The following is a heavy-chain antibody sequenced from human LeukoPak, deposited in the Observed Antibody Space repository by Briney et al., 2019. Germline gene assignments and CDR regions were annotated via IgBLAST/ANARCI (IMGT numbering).Heavy chain of an antibody. CDR1: GGSISSSFYY. V-gene: IGHV4-39*01. CDR2: IYYSGNT. CDR3: ARLPFGGLIA. J-gene: IGHJ4*02. Sequence: SETLSLTCTVSGGSISSSFYYWGSIREPPGKGLECIGSIYYSGNTFYNPSLKSRVTISVDTSKNQFSLKLSSVTAADTAVYYCARLPFGGLIAWGRGTLVTVSS. D-gene: IGHD3-16*02.